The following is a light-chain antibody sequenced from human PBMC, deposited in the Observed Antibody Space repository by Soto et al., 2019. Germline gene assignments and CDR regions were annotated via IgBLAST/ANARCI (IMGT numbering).Light chain of an antibody. CDR2: DAS. CDR1: QSVSSY. J-gene: IGKJ4*01. V-gene: IGKV3-11*01. CDR3: QQRSDWPLT. Sequence: ETVLTQSPATLSLSPGERATLSRRASQSVSSYLAWYQWKPGQAPRLLIYDASNRATGIPARFSGSGSGTDFTLTISSLEPEDFAVYYCQQRSDWPLTFGGGTKVEIK.